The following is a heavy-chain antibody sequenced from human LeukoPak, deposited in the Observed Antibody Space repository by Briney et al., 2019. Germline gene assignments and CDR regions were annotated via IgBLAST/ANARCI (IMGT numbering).Heavy chain of an antibody. D-gene: IGHD3-9*01. CDR3: ARGSYYDILTASHWFDA. J-gene: IGHJ5*02. Sequence: ASVKVSCKASGYTFTSYDINWVRQATGQGLEWMGWMNPNSGNTGYAQKFQGRVTMTRNTSISTAYMELSSLRSEDTAVYYCARGSYYDILTASHWFDAWGQRTLVTVSS. CDR2: MNPNSGNT. CDR1: GYTFTSYD. V-gene: IGHV1-8*01.